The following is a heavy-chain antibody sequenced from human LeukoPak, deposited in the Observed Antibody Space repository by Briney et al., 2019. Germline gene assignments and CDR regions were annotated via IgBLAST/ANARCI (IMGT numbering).Heavy chain of an antibody. J-gene: IGHJ6*03. CDR1: GGSISSYY. D-gene: IGHD1-26*01. Sequence: SETLSLTCTVSGGSISSYYWSWIRQPAGKGLEWIGRIYTSGSTNYNPSLKCRVTMSVDTSKNQFSLKLSSVTAADTAVYYCARSEVGATRNYYYYYMDDWGKGTTVTVSS. V-gene: IGHV4-4*07. CDR3: ARSEVGATRNYYYYYMDD. CDR2: IYTSGST.